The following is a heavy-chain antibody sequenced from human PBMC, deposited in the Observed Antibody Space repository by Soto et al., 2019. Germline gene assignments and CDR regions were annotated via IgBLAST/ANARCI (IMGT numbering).Heavy chain of an antibody. Sequence: EVQLLESGGGLVQPGGSLRLSCAASGFTFSSYAMSWVRQAPGKGLEWVSSISGSGGSTYYADSVKGRFTISRDNSKNTVYLKMNSLRAEDTAVYYCAKDRITAAIYYDFCGMDVWGQGTTVTVSS. V-gene: IGHV3-23*01. CDR1: GFTFSSYA. J-gene: IGHJ6*02. CDR2: ISGSGGST. CDR3: AKDRITAAIYYDFCGMDV. D-gene: IGHD2-2*02.